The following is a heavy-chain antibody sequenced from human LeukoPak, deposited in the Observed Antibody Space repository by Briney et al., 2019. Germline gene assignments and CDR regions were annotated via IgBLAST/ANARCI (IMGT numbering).Heavy chain of an antibody. V-gene: IGHV4-59*01. CDR2: VYYSGST. Sequence: SETLSLTCTVSGASISNYYWSWIRQPPVNGLEWIGYVYYSGSTNYNPSLKSRITISADTSKKQISLKMNSVTAADTAMYYCAGDSSSYPRYFDIWGQGTPVTVSS. D-gene: IGHD6-13*01. CDR1: GASISNYY. J-gene: IGHJ4*02. CDR3: AGDSSSYPRYFDI.